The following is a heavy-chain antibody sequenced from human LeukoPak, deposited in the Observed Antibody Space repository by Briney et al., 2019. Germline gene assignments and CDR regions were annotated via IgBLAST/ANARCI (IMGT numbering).Heavy chain of an antibody. Sequence: ASVTLSYSVSGYTLTALSIHWVRQAPGIGLEWMGGFDPEDDEQIYAQKSQGRVDMPEDTSTGTAYMELSSLQYEDTGVDYCATDRRYGSGSYGFLWYFDLWGRGTLVTVSS. CDR3: ATDRRYGSGSYGFLWYFDL. V-gene: IGHV1-24*01. D-gene: IGHD3-10*01. CDR2: FDPEDDEQ. J-gene: IGHJ2*01. CDR1: GYTLTALS.